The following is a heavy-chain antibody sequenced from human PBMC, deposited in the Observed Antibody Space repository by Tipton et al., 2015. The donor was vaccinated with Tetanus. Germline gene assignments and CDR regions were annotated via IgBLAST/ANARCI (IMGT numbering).Heavy chain of an antibody. Sequence: SLRLSCAASRFTFSSYGMHWVRQAPGKGLEWVAVISYDGNSEYYADSVKGRFTISRDNSKNTLSLQMNSLRAEDTAVYYCAKDRGLYNWNSVDYWGQGTLATVSS. CDR2: ISYDGNSE. V-gene: IGHV3-30*18. J-gene: IGHJ4*02. CDR3: AKDRGLYNWNSVDY. D-gene: IGHD1-7*01. CDR1: RFTFSSYG.